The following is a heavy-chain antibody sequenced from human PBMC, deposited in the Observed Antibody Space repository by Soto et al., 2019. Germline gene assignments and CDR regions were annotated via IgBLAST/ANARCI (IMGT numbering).Heavy chain of an antibody. V-gene: IGHV3-11*05. J-gene: IGHJ6*02. CDR2: IDSSTKYT. Sequence: QVQLVESGVGLVRPGGSLRLACEASGVTFRDYYMTWFRQAPGKGLEWLSYIDSSTKYTNYADSVKGRFTISRDNAKNSLYLQMNSLRADDTAVYYCAREYYYTMDVWGQGTMVTVSS. CDR3: AREYYYTMDV. CDR1: GVTFRDYY.